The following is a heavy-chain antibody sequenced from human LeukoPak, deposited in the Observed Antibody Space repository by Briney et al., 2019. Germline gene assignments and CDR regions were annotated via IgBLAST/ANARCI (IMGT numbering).Heavy chain of an antibody. Sequence: SHTLSLTCTVSGGSISSYYWSWIRQPPGKGLEWIGYIYYSGSTNYNPSLKSRVTISVDTSKNQFSLKLSSVTAADTAVYYCAREGGMGFDYWGQGTLVTVSS. D-gene: IGHD6-13*01. CDR3: AREGGMGFDY. J-gene: IGHJ4*02. CDR1: GGSISSYY. CDR2: IYYSGST. V-gene: IGHV4-59*01.